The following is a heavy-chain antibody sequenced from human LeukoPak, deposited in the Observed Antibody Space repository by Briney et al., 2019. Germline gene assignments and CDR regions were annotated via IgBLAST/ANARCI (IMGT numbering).Heavy chain of an antibody. CDR1: GGTFSSYA. CDR2: IIPIFDTA. Sequence: ASVKVSCKASGGTFSSYAISWMRQGPGQGLEWMGGIIPIFDTANYAQKFQGRVTLTADETTSTAYMELSSLRSEDTAVYYCARDSRAAIRTYYYYYYMDVWGKGTTVTVSS. J-gene: IGHJ6*03. V-gene: IGHV1-69*13. D-gene: IGHD2-2*01. CDR3: ARDSRAAIRTYYYYYYMDV.